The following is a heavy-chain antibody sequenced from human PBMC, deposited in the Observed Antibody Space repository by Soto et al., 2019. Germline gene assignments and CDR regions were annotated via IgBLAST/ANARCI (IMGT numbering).Heavy chain of an antibody. CDR2: ISGSGGST. V-gene: IGHV3-23*01. J-gene: IGHJ4*02. CDR1: GFTFSSYA. Sequence: GGSLRLSCAASGFTFSSYAMSWVRQAPGKGLEWVSAISGSGGSTYYADSVKGRFTISRDNSKNTLYLQMNSLRAEDTAVYYCAKGPLYSSSWYVSDEGYFDYWGQGTLVTVSS. CDR3: AKGPLYSSSWYVSDEGYFDY. D-gene: IGHD6-13*01.